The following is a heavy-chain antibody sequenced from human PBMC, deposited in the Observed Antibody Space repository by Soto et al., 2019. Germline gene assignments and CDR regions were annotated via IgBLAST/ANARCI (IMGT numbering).Heavy chain of an antibody. V-gene: IGHV1-18*01. CDR3: ARAESITMIVVVSNDAFDI. J-gene: IGHJ3*02. CDR1: GYTFVTYA. Sequence: GASVKVSCKASGYTFVTYAISWVRQAPGQGLEWMGWISVYNGNTNYAQKLQGRVTMTTDTSASTAYMELSSLRSEDTAVYYCARAESITMIVVVSNDAFDIWGQGTMVTVSS. D-gene: IGHD3-22*01. CDR2: ISVYNGNT.